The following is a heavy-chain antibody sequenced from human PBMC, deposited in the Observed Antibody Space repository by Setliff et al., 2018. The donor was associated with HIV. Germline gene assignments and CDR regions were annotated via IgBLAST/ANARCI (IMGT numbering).Heavy chain of an antibody. Sequence: PSETLSLTCTVSGGSISSYYWSWIRQPPGKGLEWIGYIYYSGSTNYNPSLKSRVTISVDTSKNQFSLKLSSVTAVDTAVYYCARSTYYYDSSGYDAFDIWGQGTMVTVSS. V-gene: IGHV4-59*08. CDR1: GGSISSYY. J-gene: IGHJ3*02. D-gene: IGHD3-22*01. CDR3: ARSTYYYDSSGYDAFDI. CDR2: IYYSGST.